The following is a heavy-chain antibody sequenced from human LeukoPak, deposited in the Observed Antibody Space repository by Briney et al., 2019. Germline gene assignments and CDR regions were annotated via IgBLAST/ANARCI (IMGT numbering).Heavy chain of an antibody. Sequence: GGSLRLSCAASGFTFSSYAMSWVRQAPGKGLEWVSVISGSGGSTYYADSVKGRFTISRDNSKNTLYLQMNSLRAEDTAAYYCQRETDAFHIWGQGTMVTVSS. J-gene: IGHJ3*02. CDR3: QRETDAFHI. CDR2: ISGSGGST. V-gene: IGHV3-23*01. D-gene: IGHD1-26*01. CDR1: GFTFSSYA.